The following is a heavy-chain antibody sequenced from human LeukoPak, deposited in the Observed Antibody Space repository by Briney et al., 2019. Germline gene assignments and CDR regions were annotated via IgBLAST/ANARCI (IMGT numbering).Heavy chain of an antibody. J-gene: IGHJ6*03. V-gene: IGHV5-51*01. CDR1: GYSFTSYW. CDR3: ARLAFCTNAVCFSNYYYSMDV. CDR2: IYPDDSDT. D-gene: IGHD2-8*01. Sequence: GESLKISCKGSGYSFTSYWIGRERQMPGKGLEWMGIIYPDDSDTKYSPSFQGQVTISADKSISTAYLQWSSLKASDTAMYYCARLAFCTNAVCFSNYYYSMDVWGRGTTVTVSS.